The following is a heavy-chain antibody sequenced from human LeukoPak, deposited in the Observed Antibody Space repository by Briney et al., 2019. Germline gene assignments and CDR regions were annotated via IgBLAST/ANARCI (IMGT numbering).Heavy chain of an antibody. CDR3: ARVTSGWYFDY. V-gene: IGHV1-69*05. CDR1: VGTFSSYA. J-gene: IGHJ4*02. CDR2: IIPIFGTA. Sequence: SVKVSCKASVGTFSSYAISWVRQAPGQGLEWMGRIIPIFGTANYAQKFQGRVTITTDESTSTAYMELSSLRSEDKAVYYCARVTSGWYFDYWGQGTLVTVAS. D-gene: IGHD6-19*01.